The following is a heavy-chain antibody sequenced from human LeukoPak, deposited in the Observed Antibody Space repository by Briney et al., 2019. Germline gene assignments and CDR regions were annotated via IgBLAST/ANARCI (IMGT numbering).Heavy chain of an antibody. CDR1: GGSFSGYY. J-gene: IGHJ2*01. CDR3: ARVNTGYCSSTSCYTGWYFDL. CDR2: IYHSGST. Sequence: SETLSLTCAVYGGSFSGYYWSWIRQPPGKGLEWIGYIYHSGSTYYNPSLKSRVTISVDRSKNQFSLKLSSVTAADTAVYYCARVNTGYCSSTSCYTGWYFDLWGRGTLVTVSS. V-gene: IGHV4-30-2*01. D-gene: IGHD2-2*02.